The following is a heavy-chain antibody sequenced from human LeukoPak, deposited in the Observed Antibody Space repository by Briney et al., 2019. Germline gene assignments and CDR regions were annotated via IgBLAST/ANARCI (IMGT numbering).Heavy chain of an antibody. CDR3: AGITAAFDF. D-gene: IGHD1-20*01. J-gene: IGHJ4*02. CDR2: IKSQTEGETT. CDR1: GFNFNHAT. Sequence: GGSLRLSCAASGFNFNHATMTWVRQAPGKGLEWVGRIKSQTEGETTDYAAPVKGRFTISRDDSKSTLYLQMNSLKTEDTAVYYCAGITAAFDFWGQGTLVTVSS. V-gene: IGHV3-15*01.